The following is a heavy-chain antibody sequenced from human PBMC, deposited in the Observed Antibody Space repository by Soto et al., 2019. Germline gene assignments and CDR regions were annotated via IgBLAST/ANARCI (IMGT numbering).Heavy chain of an antibody. CDR3: AKDSDGVVPAASWFDP. J-gene: IGHJ5*02. V-gene: IGHV3-30*18. D-gene: IGHD2-2*01. CDR2: ISYDGSNK. Sequence: GGSLRLSCAASGFTFSSYGMHWVRQAPGKGLEWVAVISYDGSNKYYADSVKGRFTISRDNSKNTLYLQMNSLRAEDTAVYYCAKDSDGVVPAASWFDPWGQGTLVTVSS. CDR1: GFTFSSYG.